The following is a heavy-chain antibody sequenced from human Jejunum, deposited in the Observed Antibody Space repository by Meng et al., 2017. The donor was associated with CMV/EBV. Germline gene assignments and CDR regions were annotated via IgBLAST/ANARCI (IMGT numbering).Heavy chain of an antibody. J-gene: IGHJ4*02. CDR1: GFTFNDHY. V-gene: IGHV3-72*01. CDR2: MRNKANGYTT. CDR3: ARDSRNFYFDY. D-gene: IGHD4-11*01. Sequence: ATSGFTFNDHYIDWFRQAPGKGLEWLCRMRNKANGYTTEYAASVKGRFSISRDDSENSLSLQMNSLKTEDTAMYYCARDSRNFYFDYWGQGTLVTVSS.